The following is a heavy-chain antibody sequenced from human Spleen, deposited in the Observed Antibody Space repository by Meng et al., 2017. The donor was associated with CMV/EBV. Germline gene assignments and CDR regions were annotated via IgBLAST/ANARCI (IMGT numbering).Heavy chain of an antibody. V-gene: IGHV4-39*07. J-gene: IGHJ4*02. CDR3: GSVKRLGIDH. CDR2: MYYTGTT. Sequence: LQESGPGLVKPSETLSLTCSVSGGSLSSSTYYWGWIRQPPGKGLEWIGTMYYTGTTYYNPSLKSRVTISLNTSKNQFSLKLTSLTAADTAMYYCGSVKRLGIDHWGQGTLVTVSS. D-gene: IGHD1-1*01. CDR1: GGSLSSSTYY.